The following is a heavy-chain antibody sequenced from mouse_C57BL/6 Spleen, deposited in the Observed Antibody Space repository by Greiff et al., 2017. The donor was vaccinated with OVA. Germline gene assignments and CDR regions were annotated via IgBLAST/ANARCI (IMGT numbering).Heavy chain of an antibody. CDR3: ARGTTVVASNAMDY. CDR1: GYTFTSYW. V-gene: IGHV1-62-3*01. D-gene: IGHD1-1*01. J-gene: IGHJ4*01. Sequence: VQLQQPGAELVKPGASVKLSCKASGYTFTSYWMHWVKQRPGRGLEWIGRIDPNSGGTKYNEKFKSKATLTVDKPSSTAYRQLSSLTSEDSAIYVCARGTTVVASNAMDYWGQGTSVTVSS. CDR2: IDPNSGGT.